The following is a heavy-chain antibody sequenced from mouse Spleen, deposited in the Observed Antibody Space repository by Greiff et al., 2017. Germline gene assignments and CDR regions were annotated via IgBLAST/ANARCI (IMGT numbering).Heavy chain of an antibody. CDR3: AREAVRRGGHFDY. J-gene: IGHJ2*01. V-gene: IGHV5-16*01. CDR2: INYDGSST. CDR1: GFTFSDYY. Sequence: EVMLVESEGGLVQPGSSMKLSCTASGFTFSDYYMAWVRQVPEKGLEWVANINYDGSSTYYLDSLKSRFIISRDNAKNILYLQMSSLKSEDTATYYCAREAVRRGGHFDYWGQGTTLTVSS. D-gene: IGHD2-14*01.